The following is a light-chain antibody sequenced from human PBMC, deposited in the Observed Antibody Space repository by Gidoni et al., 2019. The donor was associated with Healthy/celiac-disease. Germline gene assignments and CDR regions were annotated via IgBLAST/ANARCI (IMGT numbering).Light chain of an antibody. CDR3: AAWDDSLSAVV. CDR1: SSNIGSNY. Sequence: QSVLTQPPSASGTPGQRVTVPCSGSSSNIGSNYVYWYQQLPGTAPKLPIYRNNQRPSGGPDRFSGSKSGTSASLAIRGLRSEDEADYYCAAWDDSLSAVVFGGGTKLTVL. CDR2: RNN. V-gene: IGLV1-47*01. J-gene: IGLJ2*01.